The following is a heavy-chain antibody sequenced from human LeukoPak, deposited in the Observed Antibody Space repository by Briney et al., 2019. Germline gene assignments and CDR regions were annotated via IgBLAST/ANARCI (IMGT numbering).Heavy chain of an antibody. CDR1: GFTFSSYA. J-gene: IGHJ4*02. Sequence: PGGSLRLSCAASGFTFSSYAMSWVRQAPGKGLEWVSAISGSGGSTYYADSVKGRFTISRDNSKNTLYLQMNSLTAEDTAVYYCAKGSSSGYLYFDYWGQGTLVTVSS. CDR2: ISGSGGST. V-gene: IGHV3-23*01. CDR3: AKGSSSGYLYFDY. D-gene: IGHD3-22*01.